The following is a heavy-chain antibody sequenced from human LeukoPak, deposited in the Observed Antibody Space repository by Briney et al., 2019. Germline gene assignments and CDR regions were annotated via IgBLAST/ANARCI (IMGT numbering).Heavy chain of an antibody. V-gene: IGHV4-59*01. J-gene: IGHJ4*02. CDR3: ARGAPFDY. CDR1: GASTSSYY. Sequence: SETLSLTCSVSGASTSSYYWSWIRQPPGRGLEWIGYIYYSGSTNCNPSLQSRVTKSVDTSKNQFSLKLSTVTAADTSVYSCARGAPFDYWGQGALVTVSS. CDR2: IYYSGST.